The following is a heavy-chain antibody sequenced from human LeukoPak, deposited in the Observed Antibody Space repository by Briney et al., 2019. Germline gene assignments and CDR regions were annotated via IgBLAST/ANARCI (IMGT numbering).Heavy chain of an antibody. CDR1: GFTFSSYA. J-gene: IGHJ6*02. D-gene: IGHD3-10*01. Sequence: GGSLRLSCAASGFTFSSYAMHWVRQAPGKGLEYVSAISSNGDSTYYANSVKGRFTISRDNSKNTLYLQMGSLRAEDMAVYYCARVSEYYYGSGSNYYYYGMDVWGQGTTVTVSS. CDR2: ISSNGDST. CDR3: ARVSEYYYGSGSNYYYYGMDV. V-gene: IGHV3-64*01.